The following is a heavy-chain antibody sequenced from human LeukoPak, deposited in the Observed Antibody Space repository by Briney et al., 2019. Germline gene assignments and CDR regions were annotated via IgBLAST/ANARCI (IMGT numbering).Heavy chain of an antibody. CDR2: ISGSGGST. D-gene: IGHD4-23*01. CDR3: ARGGGGNSYGY. Sequence: GGSLRLSCAASGFTFSSYAMSWVRQAPGKGLEWVSAISGSGGSTYYADSVKGRFTISRDNAKNSLYLQMNSLRAEDTAVYYCARGGGGNSYGYWGQGTLVTVSS. V-gene: IGHV3-23*01. J-gene: IGHJ4*02. CDR1: GFTFSSYA.